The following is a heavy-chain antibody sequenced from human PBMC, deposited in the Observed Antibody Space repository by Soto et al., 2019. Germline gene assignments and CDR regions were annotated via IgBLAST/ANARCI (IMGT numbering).Heavy chain of an antibody. CDR3: ATTYCSGTSCPCCYGMDV. V-gene: IGHV1-69*01. CDR1: GGTFSSYA. CDR2: IIPIFATA. D-gene: IGHD2-2*01. Sequence: QVQLVQSGAEVKKPGSSVKVSCKASGGTFSSYAISWVRQAPGQGLEWMGGIIPIFATANYAQKFQYRVTNTADESTSTAYMELSSLRAEDTAVYYCATTYCSGTSCPCCYGMDVWGQGTTVTVSS. J-gene: IGHJ6*02.